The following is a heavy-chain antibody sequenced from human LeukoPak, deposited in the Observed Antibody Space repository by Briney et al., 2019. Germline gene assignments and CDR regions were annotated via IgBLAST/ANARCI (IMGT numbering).Heavy chain of an antibody. J-gene: IGHJ4*02. CDR2: IRYDGSNK. D-gene: IGHD4-17*01. CDR1: GFTVSTYG. CDR3: ATPPHDYGDYYFDY. V-gene: IGHV3-30*02. Sequence: GGSLRLSCAASGFTVSTYGMHWVRQAPGKGLEWVAFIRYDGSNKYYADSVKGRFTISRDNSKNTLYLQMNSLRVEDTAVYYCATPPHDYGDYYFDYWGQGTLVTVSS.